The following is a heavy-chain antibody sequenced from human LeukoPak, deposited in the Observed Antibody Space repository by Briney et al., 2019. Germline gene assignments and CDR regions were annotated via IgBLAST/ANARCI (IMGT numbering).Heavy chain of an antibody. V-gene: IGHV3-23*01. CDR1: AFTFSSYA. J-gene: IGHJ4*02. Sequence: GGSLRLSCAASAFTFSSYAMSWVRQAPGKGLEWVSAISGSGGSTYYADSVKGRFTISRDNSKNRLYLQMNSLRAVDTAVYYCAKDPLYSGSYYFDYWGQGTLVTVSS. CDR2: ISGSGGST. CDR3: AKDPLYSGSYYFDY. D-gene: IGHD1-26*01.